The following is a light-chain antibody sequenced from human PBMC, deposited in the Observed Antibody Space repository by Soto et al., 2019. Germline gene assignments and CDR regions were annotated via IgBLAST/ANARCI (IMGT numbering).Light chain of an antibody. CDR3: QQYGSSPFS. Sequence: EIVLTQSPGTLSLSPGERATLSCRASQSVSSSYLAWYQQKPGQARRLLIYGASSRATGIPDRFSGSGSGTDFTLTISRLEPEDFAVYYCQQYGSSPFSFGPGTKVHIK. J-gene: IGKJ3*01. V-gene: IGKV3-20*01. CDR2: GAS. CDR1: QSVSSSY.